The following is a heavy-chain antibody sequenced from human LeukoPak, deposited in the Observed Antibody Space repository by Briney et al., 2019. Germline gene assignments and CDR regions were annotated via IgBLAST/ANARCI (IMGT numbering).Heavy chain of an antibody. Sequence: DSLKGRLTISRDNAKNSLYLQMNSLRAEDTAVYYCARDPDIVVVPAENYYGMDVWGQGTTVTVSS. D-gene: IGHD2-2*01. V-gene: IGHV3-11*06. J-gene: IGHJ6*02. CDR3: ARDPDIVVVPAENYYGMDV.